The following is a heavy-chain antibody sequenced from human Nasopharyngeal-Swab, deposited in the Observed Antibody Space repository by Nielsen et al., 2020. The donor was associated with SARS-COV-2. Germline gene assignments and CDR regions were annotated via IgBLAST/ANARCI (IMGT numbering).Heavy chain of an antibody. D-gene: IGHD5-24*01. Sequence: SETLSLTCTVSGGSISSSSYYWGWIRQPPGKGLEWIGSIYYSGSTYYNPSLKSRVTISVDTSKNQFSLKLSSVTAADTAVYYCARHADGRPWDYWGQGTLVTVSS. V-gene: IGHV4-39*01. J-gene: IGHJ4*02. CDR1: GGSISSSSYY. CDR2: IYYSGST. CDR3: ARHADGRPWDY.